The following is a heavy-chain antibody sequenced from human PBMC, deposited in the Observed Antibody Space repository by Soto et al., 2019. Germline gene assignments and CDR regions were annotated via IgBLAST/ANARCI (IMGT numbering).Heavy chain of an antibody. CDR3: ALGGYSYGFSSFDP. CDR2: IYYSGST. Sequence: SETLSLTCTVSGGSISSGDYYWSWIRQPPGKGLEWIGYIYYSGSTYYNPSLKSRVTISVDTSKNQFSLKLSSVTAADTAVYYCALGGYSYGFSSFDPWGQGTQVTVSS. V-gene: IGHV4-30-4*01. J-gene: IGHJ5*02. CDR1: GGSISSGDYY. D-gene: IGHD5-18*01.